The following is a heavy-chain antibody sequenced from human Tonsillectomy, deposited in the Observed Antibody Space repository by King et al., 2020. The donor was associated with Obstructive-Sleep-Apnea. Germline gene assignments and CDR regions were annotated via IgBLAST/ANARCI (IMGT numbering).Heavy chain of an antibody. CDR3: AGGRAQTGTAGHFFDH. V-gene: IGHV4-38-2*02. CDR2: IYHSGST. CDR1: GYSISSGHY. D-gene: IGHD1-7*01. J-gene: IGHJ4*02. Sequence: VQLQESGPGLVKPSETLSLTCTVSGYSISSGHYWGWVRQPPGKGLEWIGTIYHSGSTYYNPSLKSRATISVDTSKNQFSLKLSSVTAAETAGFHCAGGRAQTGTAGHFFDHWGQGTLVTVSS.